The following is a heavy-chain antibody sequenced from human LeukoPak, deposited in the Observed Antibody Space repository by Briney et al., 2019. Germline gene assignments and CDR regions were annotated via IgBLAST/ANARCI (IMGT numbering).Heavy chain of an antibody. Sequence: GGSLRLSCAASGFTFSSYGMHWVRQAPGKGLEWVAFIRYDGSSKYYADSVKGRFTISRDNSKNTLYLQMNSLRAEDTAVYYCATLPSLRFLEWLLINAFDIWGQGTMVTVS. V-gene: IGHV3-30*02. J-gene: IGHJ3*02. D-gene: IGHD3-3*01. CDR2: IRYDGSSK. CDR1: GFTFSSYG. CDR3: ATLPSLRFLEWLLINAFDI.